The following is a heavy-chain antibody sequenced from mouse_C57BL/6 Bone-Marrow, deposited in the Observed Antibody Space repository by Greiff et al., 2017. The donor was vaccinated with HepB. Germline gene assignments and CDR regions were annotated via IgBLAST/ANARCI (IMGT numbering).Heavy chain of an antibody. CDR3: ANLGFDY. V-gene: IGHV1-82*01. CDR1: GYAFSSSW. D-gene: IGHD4-1*01. Sequence: QVQLQQSGSELVKPGASVKISCKASGYAFSSSWMNWVKQRPGKGLEWIGRIYPGDGDTNYNGKFKGKATLTADKSSSTAYMQLSSLTSEDSAVYFCANLGFDYWGQGTTLTVSS. CDR2: IYPGDGDT. J-gene: IGHJ2*01.